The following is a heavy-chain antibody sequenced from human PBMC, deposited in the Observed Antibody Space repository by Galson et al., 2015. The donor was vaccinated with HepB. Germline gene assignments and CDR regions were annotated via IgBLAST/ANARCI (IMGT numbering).Heavy chain of an antibody. CDR1: GYSFTSYW. CDR3: ARHLSYGGNAPLYFDL. CDR2: IYPGDSDT. J-gene: IGHJ2*01. V-gene: IGHV5-51*01. D-gene: IGHD4-23*01. Sequence: QSGAEVKKPGESLKISCKGSGYSFTSYWISWVRQMPGKGLEWMGIIYPGDSDTRYSPSFQGQVTISADKSLSTAYLQWSSLKASDTAMYYCARHLSYGGNAPLYFDLWGRGTLVTVSS.